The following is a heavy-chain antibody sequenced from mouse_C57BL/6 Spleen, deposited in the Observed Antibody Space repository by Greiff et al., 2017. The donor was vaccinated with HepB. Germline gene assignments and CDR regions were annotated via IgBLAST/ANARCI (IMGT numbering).Heavy chain of an antibody. V-gene: IGHV1-9*01. Sequence: VQLVESGAELMKPGASVKLSCKASGYTFTGYWIEWVKQRPGHGLEWIGEILPGSGCTNYNEKFKGKATVTAETSSNTSYMQLSSLTTEDAAIYYGARWRLRHYFDYWGQGTTLTVAS. CDR3: ARWRLRHYFDY. D-gene: IGHD2-4*01. CDR2: ILPGSGCT. CDR1: GYTFTGYW. J-gene: IGHJ2*01.